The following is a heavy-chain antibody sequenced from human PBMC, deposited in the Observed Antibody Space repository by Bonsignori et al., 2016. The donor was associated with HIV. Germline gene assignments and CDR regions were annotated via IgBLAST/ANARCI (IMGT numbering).Heavy chain of an antibody. J-gene: IGHJ4*02. Sequence: RQAPGKGLEWIGEINHSGSTNYNPSLKSRVTISVDTSKNQFSLKLSSVTAADTAVYYCARGDYGDAEDYWGQGTLVTVSS. CDR3: ARGDYGDAEDY. D-gene: IGHD4-17*01. V-gene: IGHV4-34*01. CDR2: INHSGST.